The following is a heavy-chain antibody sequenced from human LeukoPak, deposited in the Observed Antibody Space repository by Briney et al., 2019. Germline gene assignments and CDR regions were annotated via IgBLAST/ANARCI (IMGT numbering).Heavy chain of an antibody. CDR1: GGSISSYC. V-gene: IGHV4-4*09. D-gene: IGHD6-19*01. Sequence: PSETLSLTCTVSGGSISSYCWSWIRQPPGKGLEWIGYIYTSGSTNYNPSLKSRVTISVDTSKNQFSLKLSSVTAADTAVYYCARAGGYSSGWFDPWGQGTLVTVSS. CDR3: ARAGGYSSGWFDP. J-gene: IGHJ5*02. CDR2: IYTSGST.